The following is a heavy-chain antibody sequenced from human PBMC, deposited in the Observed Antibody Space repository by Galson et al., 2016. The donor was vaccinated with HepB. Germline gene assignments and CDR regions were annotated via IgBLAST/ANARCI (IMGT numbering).Heavy chain of an antibody. J-gene: IGHJ4*02. Sequence: SLRLSCAASGFTFRNYWMIWVRQAPGKGLEWVANIKEDGSDEYYVDSVKGRFTVSRDNARNSLYLQMNSLRTDDTAVYYCAREIPPTYLTYDTTGYFDFWGQGTLVTVSS. V-gene: IGHV3-7*03. CDR3: AREIPPTYLTYDTTGYFDF. CDR1: GFTFRNYW. D-gene: IGHD3-22*01. CDR2: IKEDGSDE.